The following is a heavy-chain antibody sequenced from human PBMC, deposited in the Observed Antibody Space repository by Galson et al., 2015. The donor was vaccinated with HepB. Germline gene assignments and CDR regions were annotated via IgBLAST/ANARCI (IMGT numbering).Heavy chain of an antibody. CDR2: IYHSGST. Sequence: TLSLTCAVSGGSISSGGYSWSWIRQPPGKGLEWIGYIYHSGSTYYNPSLKSRVTISVDRSKNQFSLKLSSVTAADTAVYYCARDQVGATPDDAFDIWGQGTMVTVSS. CDR1: GGSISSGGYS. D-gene: IGHD1-26*01. V-gene: IGHV4-30-2*01. CDR3: ARDQVGATPDDAFDI. J-gene: IGHJ3*02.